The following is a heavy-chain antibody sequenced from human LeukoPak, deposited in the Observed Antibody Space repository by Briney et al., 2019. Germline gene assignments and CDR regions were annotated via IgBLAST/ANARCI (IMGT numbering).Heavy chain of an antibody. CDR2: MNPNSGNA. CDR1: GYTFSSYD. CDR3: ARRVGSGWPVQH. D-gene: IGHD6-19*01. V-gene: IGHV1-8*01. J-gene: IGHJ1*01. Sequence: ASVKVSCKASGYTFSSYDINWVRQATGQGLEWMGWMNPNSGNAGYAQKFQGRLNMTRNTSIDTAYMELSSLRSDDTAVYYCARRVGSGWPVQHWGQGTLVTVSS.